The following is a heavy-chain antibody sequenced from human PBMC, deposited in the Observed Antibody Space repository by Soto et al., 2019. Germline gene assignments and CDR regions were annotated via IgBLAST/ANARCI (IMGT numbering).Heavy chain of an antibody. CDR2: IIPIFGTA. CDR3: ANSRTGSYDSSGYYAY. D-gene: IGHD3-22*01. J-gene: IGHJ4*02. CDR1: GGTFSSYA. V-gene: IGHV1-69*13. Sequence: SVKVSCKASGGTFSSYAISWVRQAPGQGLEWMGGIIPIFGTANYAQKFQGRVTITADESTSTAYMELSSLRSEDTAVYYCANSRTGSYDSSGYYAYWGQGTLVTVS.